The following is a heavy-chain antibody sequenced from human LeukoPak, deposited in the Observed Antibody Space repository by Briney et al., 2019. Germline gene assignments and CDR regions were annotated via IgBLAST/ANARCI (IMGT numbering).Heavy chain of an antibody. CDR2: ISGSGGST. CDR1: GFTVSSNY. Sequence: GGSLRLSCAASGFTVSSNYMSWVRQAPGKGLEWVSAISGSGGSTYYADSVKGRFTISRDNSKNTLYLQMNSLRAEDTAVYYCAKLYCSSTSCYPAGGYYFDYWGQGTLVTVSS. D-gene: IGHD2-2*01. CDR3: AKLYCSSTSCYPAGGYYFDY. V-gene: IGHV3-23*01. J-gene: IGHJ4*02.